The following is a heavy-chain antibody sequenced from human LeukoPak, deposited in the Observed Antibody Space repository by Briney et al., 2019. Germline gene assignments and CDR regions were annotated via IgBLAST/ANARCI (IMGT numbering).Heavy chain of an antibody. J-gene: IGHJ4*02. CDR1: GGSISSTTYH. CDR3: TRLINGSPGDY. Sequence: SETLSLTCSVSGGSISSTTYHWGWVRQPPGKGLEWIGSIYYSGNTYYNPSLKSRLTISVDMPKNQFSLKLSSVTAADTAVYYCTRLINGSPGDYWGQGTLVTVTS. D-gene: IGHD2-8*01. V-gene: IGHV4-39*01. CDR2: IYYSGNT.